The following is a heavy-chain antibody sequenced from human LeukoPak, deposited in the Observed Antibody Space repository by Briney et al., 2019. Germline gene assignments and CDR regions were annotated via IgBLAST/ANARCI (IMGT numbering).Heavy chain of an antibody. Sequence: PGGSLRLSCAASGFTFSNCNMHWVRQTPGKGLEWVALISYDGNNKYYTGSVEGRFTISRDNSENTLYLQMNSLRPDDTAEYYCARDDYGVDVWGQGTTVTVSS. CDR1: GFTFSNCN. V-gene: IGHV3-30-3*01. CDR2: ISYDGNNK. J-gene: IGHJ6*02. CDR3: ARDDYGVDV.